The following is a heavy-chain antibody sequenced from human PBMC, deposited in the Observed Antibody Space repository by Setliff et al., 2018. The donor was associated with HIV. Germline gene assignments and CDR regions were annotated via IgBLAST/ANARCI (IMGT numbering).Heavy chain of an antibody. CDR1: RGSFSDYY. CDR2: ISPSGST. V-gene: IGHV4-34*01. J-gene: IGHJ6*03. D-gene: IGHD2-15*01. CDR3: ARTPQEVVVVAATRPYYYYYMDV. Sequence: TSETLSLTCVVYRGSFSDYYWTWIRQPPGKGLEWIGEISPSGSTNYNPSLKSRVTISVDTSENQFSLKLSSVTAADTAVYYCARTPQEVVVVAATRPYYYYYMDVWGKGTTVT.